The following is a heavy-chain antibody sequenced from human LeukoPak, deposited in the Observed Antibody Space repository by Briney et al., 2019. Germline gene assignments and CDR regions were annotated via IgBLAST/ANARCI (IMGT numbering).Heavy chain of an antibody. Sequence: QAGGSLRLSCAASGFTFSSYAMSWVRQAPGKGLEWVSAISGSGGSTYYADSVKGRFTISRDNSKNTLYLQMNSLRAEDTAVYYCAKEIVGATGHGNDYWGQGTLVTVSS. CDR1: GFTFSSYA. CDR2: ISGSGGST. V-gene: IGHV3-23*01. J-gene: IGHJ4*02. CDR3: AKEIVGATGHGNDY. D-gene: IGHD1-26*01.